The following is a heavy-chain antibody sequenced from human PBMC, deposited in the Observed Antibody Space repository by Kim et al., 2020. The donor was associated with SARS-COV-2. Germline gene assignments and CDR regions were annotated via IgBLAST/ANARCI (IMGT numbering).Heavy chain of an antibody. D-gene: IGHD3-9*01. CDR3: ARDGHYDILTGYSPFYYYYGMAV. J-gene: IGHJ6*02. CDR2: INAGNGNT. CDR1: GYTFTSYA. V-gene: IGHV1-3*01. Sequence: ASVKVSCKASGYTFTSYAMHWVRQAPGQRLEWMGWINAGNGNTKYSQKFQGRVTITRDTSASTAYMELSSLRSEDTAVYYCARDGHYDILTGYSPFYYYYGMAVWGQGTTVTVSS.